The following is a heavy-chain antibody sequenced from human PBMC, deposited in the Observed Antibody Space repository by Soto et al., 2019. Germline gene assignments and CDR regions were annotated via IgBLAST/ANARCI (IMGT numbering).Heavy chain of an antibody. D-gene: IGHD5-18*01. V-gene: IGHV3-30*18. CDR3: AKDRGYSYGPDYYYYGMDV. CDR1: GFTFSSYG. J-gene: IGHJ6*02. CDR2: ISYDGSNK. Sequence: PGGSLRLSCAASGFTFSSYGMHWVRQAPGKGLEWVAVISYDGSNKYYADSVKGRFTISRDNSKNTLYLQMNSLRAEDTAVYYCAKDRGYSYGPDYYYYGMDVWGQGTTVTVSS.